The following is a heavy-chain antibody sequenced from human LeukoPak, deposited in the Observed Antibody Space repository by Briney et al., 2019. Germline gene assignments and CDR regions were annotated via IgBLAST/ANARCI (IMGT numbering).Heavy chain of an antibody. CDR2: IWYDGSNK. J-gene: IGHJ4*02. CDR1: GFTFSSYG. V-gene: IGHV3-33*01. D-gene: IGHD5-18*01. Sequence: GGSLRLSCAASGFTFSSYGMRWVRQAPGKGLEWVAVIWYDGSNKYYADSVKGRFTISRDNSKNTLYLQMNSLRAEDTAVYYCARDSYGYLYFDYWGQGTLVTVPS. CDR3: ARDSYGYLYFDY.